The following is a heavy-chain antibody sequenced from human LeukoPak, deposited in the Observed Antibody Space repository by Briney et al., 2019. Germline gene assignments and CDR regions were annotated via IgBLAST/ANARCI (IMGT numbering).Heavy chain of an antibody. CDR1: GFTFSSYA. J-gene: IGHJ4*02. D-gene: IGHD4-23*01. CDR2: ISYDGSNK. V-gene: IGHV3-30*04. CDR3: AKGYGGAFDY. Sequence: GGSLRLSCAASGFTFSSYAMHWVRQAPGKGLEWVAVISYDGSNKYYADSVKGRFTISRDNSKNTLYLQMNSLRAEDTAVYYCAKGYGGAFDYWGQGTLVTVSS.